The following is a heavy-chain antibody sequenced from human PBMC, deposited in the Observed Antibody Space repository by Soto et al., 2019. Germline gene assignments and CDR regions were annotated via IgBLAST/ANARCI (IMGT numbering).Heavy chain of an antibody. CDR3: AKDRGYVSDWFPGLDY. Sequence: QVQLVESGGGVVQPGRSLRLSCAVSGFTFRSFGMHWVRQAPGKGLEWVAVISYDGNYKYYTDSVKDRFTISRDNSKNTLYLQMNSLRDEDTALYYCAKDRGYVSDWFPGLDYWGQGTLVTVSS. CDR2: ISYDGNYK. J-gene: IGHJ4*02. CDR1: GFTFRSFG. V-gene: IGHV3-30*18. D-gene: IGHD3-9*01.